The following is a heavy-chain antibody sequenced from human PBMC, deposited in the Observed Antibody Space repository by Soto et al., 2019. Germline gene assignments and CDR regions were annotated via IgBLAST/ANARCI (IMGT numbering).Heavy chain of an antibody. CDR3: ARGEAIGDDP. D-gene: IGHD3-10*01. J-gene: IGHJ5*02. CDR1: GLTFSSYW. V-gene: IGHV3-7*01. CDR2: IKQDGSEK. Sequence: EVQLVESGGGLAQPGGSLRLSCAASGLTFSSYWMTWVRQAPGKGLEGVAKIKQDGSEKYYVDSVKGRFTISRDNAKNSLHLQMNNLRVEDTAVYYCARGEAIGDDPWGHGTLVTVSS.